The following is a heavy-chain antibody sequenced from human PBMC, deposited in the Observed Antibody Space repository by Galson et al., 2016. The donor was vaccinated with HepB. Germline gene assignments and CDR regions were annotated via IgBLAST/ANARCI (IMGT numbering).Heavy chain of an antibody. Sequence: LSLTCTVSGGSISSYYWSWIRQPPGKGLEWIGYPYYSGNTNYNPSLKSRVTILVDTSKNQVSLRLSSVTAADTAVYYCARDSAYFYDNSNYYDYYGMDVWGQGTTVTVSS. D-gene: IGHD3-22*01. J-gene: IGHJ6*02. CDR3: ARDSAYFYDNSNYYDYYGMDV. V-gene: IGHV4-59*01. CDR1: GGSISSYY. CDR2: PYYSGNT.